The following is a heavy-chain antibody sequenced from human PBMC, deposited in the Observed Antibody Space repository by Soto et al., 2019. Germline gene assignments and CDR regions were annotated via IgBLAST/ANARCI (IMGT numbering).Heavy chain of an antibody. CDR1: GGAFISYA. D-gene: IGHD6-19*01. Sequence: SVKGAWKASGGAFISYAISWVRQAPGQGLEWMGGIIPIFGTANYAQKFQGRVTITADESTSTAYMELSSLRSEDTAVYYCASSVAGPSRLYGMDVWGQGTTVTVSS. CDR2: IIPIFGTA. V-gene: IGHV1-69*13. CDR3: ASSVAGPSRLYGMDV. J-gene: IGHJ6*02.